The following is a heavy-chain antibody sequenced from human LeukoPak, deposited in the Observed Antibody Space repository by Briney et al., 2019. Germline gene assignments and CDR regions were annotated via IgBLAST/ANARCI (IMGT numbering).Heavy chain of an antibody. Sequence: SGGSLRLSCTASGFTLEDYGMSWVRQAPGKGLEWVANIKQDGSEKYYVDSVKGRFTISRDNAKNSLYLQINSLRAEDTAVYYCAREVPATISYYYYYMDVWGKGTTVTVSS. CDR2: IKQDGSEK. CDR1: GFTLEDYG. CDR3: AREVPATISYYYYYMDV. D-gene: IGHD2-2*01. V-gene: IGHV3-7*01. J-gene: IGHJ6*03.